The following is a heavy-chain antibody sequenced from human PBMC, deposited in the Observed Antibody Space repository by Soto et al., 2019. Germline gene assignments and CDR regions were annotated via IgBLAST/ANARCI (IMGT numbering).Heavy chain of an antibody. Sequence: LSQTLSLTCAISGDSVSSNSAAWNWIRQSPSRGLEWLGRTYYRSKWYHEYAVSVKGRITINPDTSKNQLSLQLNSVTPEDAAVYYCARTNGYLDYWGQGILVTVSS. J-gene: IGHJ4*02. CDR2: TYYRSKWYH. CDR3: ARTNGYLDY. D-gene: IGHD4-17*01. CDR1: GDSVSSNSAA. V-gene: IGHV6-1*01.